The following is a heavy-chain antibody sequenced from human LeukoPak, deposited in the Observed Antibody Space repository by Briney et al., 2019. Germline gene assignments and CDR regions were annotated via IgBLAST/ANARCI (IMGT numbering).Heavy chain of an antibody. D-gene: IGHD4-23*01. Sequence: SETLSLTRAVYGGSFSGYYWSWIRQPPGKGLEWIGEINHSGSTNYNPSLKSRVTISVDTSKNQFSLKLSSVTAADTAVYYCARATTVVTHVFDYWGQGTLVTVSS. V-gene: IGHV4-34*01. J-gene: IGHJ4*02. CDR3: ARATTVVTHVFDY. CDR1: GGSFSGYY. CDR2: INHSGST.